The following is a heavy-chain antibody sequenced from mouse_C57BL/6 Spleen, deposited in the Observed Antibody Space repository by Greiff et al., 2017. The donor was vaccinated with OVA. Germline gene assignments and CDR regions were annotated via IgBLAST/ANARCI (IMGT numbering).Heavy chain of an antibody. CDR3: ASQHYYGSSYGYAMDY. J-gene: IGHJ4*01. CDR1: GYTFTSYW. D-gene: IGHD1-1*01. Sequence: VKLQQPGAELVKPGASVKLSCKASGYTFTSYWMHWVKQRPGRGLEWIGRIDPNSGGTTYNEKFKSKATLTVDKPSSTAYMQRSSLTSEDSAVYYCASQHYYGSSYGYAMDYWGQGTSVTVSS. V-gene: IGHV1-72*01. CDR2: IDPNSGGT.